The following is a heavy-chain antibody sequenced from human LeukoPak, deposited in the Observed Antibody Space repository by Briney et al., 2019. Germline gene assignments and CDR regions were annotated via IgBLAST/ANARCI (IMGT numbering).Heavy chain of an antibody. CDR2: IYYSGSA. CDR3: ARGGTVRNGMDV. J-gene: IGHJ6*02. CDR1: GGSISSYY. Sequence: SETLSLTCTVSGGSISSYYWSWIRQPPGKGLEWIGYIYYSGSANYNPSLKSRVTISVDTSRNQFSLKLSSVTAADTAVYYCARGGTVRNGMDVWGQGTTVTVSS. V-gene: IGHV4-59*01. D-gene: IGHD1-26*01.